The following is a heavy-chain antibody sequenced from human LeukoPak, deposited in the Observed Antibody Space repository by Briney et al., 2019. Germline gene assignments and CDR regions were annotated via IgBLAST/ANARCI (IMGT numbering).Heavy chain of an antibody. CDR1: GFTFSLYN. CDR2: ISASETSI. V-gene: IGHV3-48*03. CDR3: VRDNLENQWLERSY. D-gene: IGHD6-19*01. Sequence: PGGSLRLSCAASGFTFSLYNMNWVRQAPGKGLEWVSQISASETSIKYADSVRGRFTISRDNVKNSVYLLMNSLRAEDTAIYYCVRDNLENQWLERSYWGQGTLVTVSS. J-gene: IGHJ4*02.